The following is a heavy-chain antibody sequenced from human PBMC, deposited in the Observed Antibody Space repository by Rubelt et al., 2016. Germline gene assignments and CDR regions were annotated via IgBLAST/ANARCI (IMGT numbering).Heavy chain of an antibody. CDR3: ARDGYDFWSGYYTY. Sequence: QVQLVQSGAEVKKPGSSVKVSCKASGGTFSSYAISWVRQAPGQGLAWMGRIIPIFGMANYAQKFQGRVTITADKSTSTAYMDLNGLRSEETAVYYCARDGYDFWSGYYTYWGQGTLVTVSS. CDR1: GGTFSSYA. CDR2: IIPIFGMA. V-gene: IGHV1-69*09. D-gene: IGHD3-3*01. J-gene: IGHJ4*02.